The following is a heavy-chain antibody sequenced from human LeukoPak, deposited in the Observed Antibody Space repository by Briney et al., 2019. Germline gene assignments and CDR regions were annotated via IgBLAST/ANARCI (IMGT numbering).Heavy chain of an antibody. V-gene: IGHV4-59*01. D-gene: IGHD6-25*01. J-gene: IGHJ6*02. Sequence: SEPLSLTCTVSGGSISSYYWSWIRQPPGKGLEWIGYIYNSGSTNYNPSLKSRVTVSVDPSKNQFSLKLSSVTAADTAVYYCARSPSGYQYYYYYAMDVWGQGTTVTVSS. CDR1: GGSISSYY. CDR3: ARSPSGYQYYYYYAMDV. CDR2: IYNSGST.